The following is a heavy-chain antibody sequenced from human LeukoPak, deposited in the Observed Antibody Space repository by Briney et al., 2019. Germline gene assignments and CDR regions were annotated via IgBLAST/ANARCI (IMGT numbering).Heavy chain of an antibody. D-gene: IGHD6-19*01. CDR2: INPGGSNR. V-gene: IGHV3-48*03. CDR3: ASSLSSGWGPVDDY. Sequence: GGSLRLSCAASGITLSNYEMNWVRQAPGKGLEWVSYINPGGSNRFYAGSVRGRFAIYRDDAKKSVYLQMNSLRAEDTAVYYCASSLSSGWGPVDDYWGQGIMVTVSS. CDR1: GITLSNYE. J-gene: IGHJ4*02.